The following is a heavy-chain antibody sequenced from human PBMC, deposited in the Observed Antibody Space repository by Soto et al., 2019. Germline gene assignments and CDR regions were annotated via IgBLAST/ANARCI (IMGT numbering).Heavy chain of an antibody. V-gene: IGHV4-31*03. J-gene: IGHJ6*02. Sequence: QVQLQESGPGLVKPSQTLSLTCTVSGGSISSGGYYWSWIRQHPGKGLEWIGYIYYSGSTSYNRSLKSRVTISVDTSKNQFSLKLSSVTAADTAVYYCARGGDGYCSSTSCYYYYGMDVWGQGTTVTVSS. D-gene: IGHD2-2*03. CDR3: ARGGDGYCSSTSCYYYYGMDV. CDR1: GGSISSGGYY. CDR2: IYYSGST.